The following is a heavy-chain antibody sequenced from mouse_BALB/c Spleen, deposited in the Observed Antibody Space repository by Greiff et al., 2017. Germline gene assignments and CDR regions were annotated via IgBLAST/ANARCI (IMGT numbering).Heavy chain of an antibody. J-gene: IGHJ3*01. D-gene: IGHD1-1*01. CDR2: ISDGGSYT. Sequence: EVKRVESGGGLVKPGGSLKLSCAASGFTFSDYYMYWVRQTPEKRLEWVATISDGGSYTYYPDSVKGRFTISRDNAKNNLYLQMSSLKSEDTAMYYCARGSSSSFAYWGQGTLVTVSA. CDR3: ARGSSSSFAY. CDR1: GFTFSDYY. V-gene: IGHV5-4*02.